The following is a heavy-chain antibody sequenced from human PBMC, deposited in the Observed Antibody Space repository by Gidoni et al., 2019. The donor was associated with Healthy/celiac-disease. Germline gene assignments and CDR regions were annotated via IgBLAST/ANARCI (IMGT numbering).Heavy chain of an antibody. V-gene: IGHV3-11*01. CDR1: GFTFSAYY. J-gene: IGHJ6*03. CDR3: ARVPDANHYYYYYMDV. CDR2: IRSSGSTI. D-gene: IGHD2-2*01. Sequence: QVQLVESGGGLVKPGGSLRLSFAASGFTFSAYYMSWIRQAPGKGLEWVSYIRSSGSTIYYADSVKGRFTISRDNAKNSLYLQMNSLRAEDTAVYYCARVPDANHYYYYYMDVWGKGTTVTVSS.